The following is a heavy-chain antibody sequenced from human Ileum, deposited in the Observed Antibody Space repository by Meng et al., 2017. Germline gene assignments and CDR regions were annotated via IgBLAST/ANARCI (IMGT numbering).Heavy chain of an antibody. CDR3: ARGTDFSL. CDR1: GFRFTTYW. CDR2: MKKDGSDK. J-gene: IGHJ4*02. V-gene: IGHV3-7*01. D-gene: IGHD3/OR15-3a*01. Sequence: GGLVKPGGYMSVSWAAYGFRFTTYWLHWVRQAPGKGLGWMVKMKKDGSDKYYVDSVKGRFTISRDIAKNSRFRKMSTLRGEDSAVYYCARGTDFSLWGQGALVTVSS.